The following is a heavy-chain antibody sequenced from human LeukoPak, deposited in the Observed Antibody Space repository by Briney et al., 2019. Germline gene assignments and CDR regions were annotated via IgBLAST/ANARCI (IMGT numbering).Heavy chain of an antibody. Sequence: PGGSLRLSCAASGFTFSSYSMNWVRQAPGQGLEWVSYISTSRSIIYYADSVKGRFTISRDNAKNSLYLQMNSLRAEDTALYYCARDPYSSGWYNYFDYWGQGTLVTVSS. J-gene: IGHJ4*02. V-gene: IGHV3-48*01. D-gene: IGHD6-19*01. CDR2: ISTSRSII. CDR3: ARDPYSSGWYNYFDY. CDR1: GFTFSSYS.